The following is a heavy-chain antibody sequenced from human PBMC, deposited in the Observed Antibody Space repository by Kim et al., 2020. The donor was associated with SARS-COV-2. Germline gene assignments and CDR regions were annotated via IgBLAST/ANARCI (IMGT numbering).Heavy chain of an antibody. CDR2: IIPIFGTA. V-gene: IGHV1-69*13. CDR3: ARDGGPYYYGSGSYYMWFDP. CDR1: GGTFSSYA. Sequence: SVKVSCKASGGTFSSYAISWVRQAPGQGLEWMGGIIPIFGTANYAQKFQGRVTITADESTSTAYMELSSLRSEDTVVYYCARDGGPYYYGSGSYYMWFDPWGQGTLVTVSS. J-gene: IGHJ5*02. D-gene: IGHD3-10*01.